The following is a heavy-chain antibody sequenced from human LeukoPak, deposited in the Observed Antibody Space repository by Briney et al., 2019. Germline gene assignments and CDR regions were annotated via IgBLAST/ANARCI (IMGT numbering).Heavy chain of an antibody. V-gene: IGHV3-48*02. J-gene: IGHJ4*02. Sequence: GGSLRLSCAASGFTFSSYRMNWVRQAPGKGLEWVSYISSSSNTIYYADSVKGRFTISRDNAKNSLYLQMNSLRDEDTAVYYCASLSLGDVDYWGQGTLVTVSS. D-gene: IGHD5-24*01. CDR3: ASLSLGDVDY. CDR1: GFTFSSYR. CDR2: ISSSSNTI.